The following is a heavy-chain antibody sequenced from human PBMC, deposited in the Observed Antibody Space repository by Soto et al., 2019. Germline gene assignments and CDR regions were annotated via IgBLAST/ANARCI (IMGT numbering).Heavy chain of an antibody. CDR2: IYTGGGT. J-gene: IGHJ4*02. CDR1: GLTVSTNY. CDR3: ARRRTTAYFDY. V-gene: IGHV3-53*04. Sequence: GGSLRLSCAASGLTVSTNYMSWVRQAPGKGLEWVSVIYTGGGTYYADSVKGRFTISRHESENTLYLQMNSLTSDDTAVYYCARRRTTAYFDYWGQGTLVTVSS. D-gene: IGHD4-17*01.